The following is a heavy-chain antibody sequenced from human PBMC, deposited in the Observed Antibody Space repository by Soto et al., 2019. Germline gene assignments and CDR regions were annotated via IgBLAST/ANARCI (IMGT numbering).Heavy chain of an antibody. V-gene: IGHV1-69*06. CDR1: GGTFTDYA. CDR3: ATCIWTSYYYYNMDV. Sequence: GASLKVSCKASGGTFTDYAISWVRQAPGQGLQWMGGIIPLFGTTNYAQSFQGRVTITADKFTNTAHMELSSLGSDDTAVYYCATCIWTSYYYYNMDVWGQGTTVTVSS. CDR2: IIPLFGTT. D-gene: IGHD3-3*01. J-gene: IGHJ6*02.